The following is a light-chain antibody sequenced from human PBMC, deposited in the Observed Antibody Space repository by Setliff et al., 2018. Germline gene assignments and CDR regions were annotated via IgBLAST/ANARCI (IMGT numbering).Light chain of an antibody. V-gene: IGLV2-14*03. Sequence: LTQPASVSGSPGQSITISCSGTSSDVGSYDLVSWYQQHPGKAPQLIIYAVSDRPPGVSNRFSGSKSGNTASLTISGLQTEDEADYYCNAYTSGSTYVFGTGTKVTVL. CDR3: NAYTSGSTYV. CDR1: SSDVGSYDL. CDR2: AVS. J-gene: IGLJ1*01.